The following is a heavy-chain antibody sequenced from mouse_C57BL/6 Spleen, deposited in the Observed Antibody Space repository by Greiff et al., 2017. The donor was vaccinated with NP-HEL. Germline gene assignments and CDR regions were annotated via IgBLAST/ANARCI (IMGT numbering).Heavy chain of an antibody. CDR2: INPSSGYT. J-gene: IGHJ2*01. D-gene: IGHD2-4*01. V-gene: IGHV1-7*01. Sequence: QVHVKQSGAELAKPGASVKLSCKASGYTFTSYWMHWVKQRPGQGLEWIGYINPSSGYTKYNQKFKDKATLTADKSSSTAYMQLSSLTYEDSAVYDCARGKPYDYDDDYWGQGTTLTVYS. CDR3: ARGKPYDYDDDY. CDR1: GYTFTSYW.